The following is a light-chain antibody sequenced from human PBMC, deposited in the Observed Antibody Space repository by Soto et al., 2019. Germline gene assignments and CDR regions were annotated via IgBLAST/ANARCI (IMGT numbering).Light chain of an antibody. J-gene: IGKJ2*01. CDR1: QSVSGNF. V-gene: IGKV3-20*01. CDR2: GAS. Sequence: IVLTQSPGTLSLSPGERATLSCRASQSVSGNFLVWYQQKPGQAPRLLIYGASSRVTGIPDRFSGSGSGTYFTLTIIKLEPEDFAVYYCQQYCTSPRTFGQGTKLEIK. CDR3: QQYCTSPRT.